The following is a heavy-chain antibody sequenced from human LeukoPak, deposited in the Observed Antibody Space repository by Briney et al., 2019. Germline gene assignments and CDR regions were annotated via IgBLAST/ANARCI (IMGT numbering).Heavy chain of an antibody. CDR3: ARPIPRIAAAGTQGWFDP. Sequence: ASVKVSCKASGYAFSGYYMHWVRQAPGQGLEWMGIINPSGGSTSYAQKFQGRVTMTRDTSTSTVYMELSSLRSEDTAVYYCARPIPRIAAAGTQGWFDPWGQGTLVTVSS. J-gene: IGHJ5*02. D-gene: IGHD6-13*01. CDR1: GYAFSGYY. CDR2: INPSGGST. V-gene: IGHV1-46*01.